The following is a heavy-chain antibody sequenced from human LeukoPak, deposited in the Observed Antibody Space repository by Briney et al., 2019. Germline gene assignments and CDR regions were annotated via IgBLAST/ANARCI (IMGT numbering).Heavy chain of an antibody. J-gene: IGHJ5*02. CDR3: ARAPLGAAHHVPRYNWFDP. Sequence: GGSLRLSCAASGFTFSSYGMHWVRQGPGKGLEWVAVISYDGSNKYYVDSVKGRFTISRDNAKNSLHLQMNSLRAEDTAVYYCARAPLGAAHHVPRYNWFDPWGQGTLVTVSS. CDR2: ISYDGSNK. D-gene: IGHD1-26*01. V-gene: IGHV3-30*03. CDR1: GFTFSSYG.